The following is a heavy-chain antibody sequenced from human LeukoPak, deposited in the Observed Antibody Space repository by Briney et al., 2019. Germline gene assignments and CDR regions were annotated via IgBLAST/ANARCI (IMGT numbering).Heavy chain of an antibody. V-gene: IGHV5-51*01. J-gene: IGHJ5*02. CDR2: IYPADSDT. Sequence: GESLKISCKGSGYSFSIYWIGWVRQMPGKGLEWMGVIYPADSDTRYSPSFQGQVTISADKSISTAYLQWSSLKASDTAIYYCVRSQRTNNWYGDPWGQGTLVTVSS. D-gene: IGHD1-20*01. CDR1: GYSFSIYW. CDR3: VRSQRTNNWYGDP.